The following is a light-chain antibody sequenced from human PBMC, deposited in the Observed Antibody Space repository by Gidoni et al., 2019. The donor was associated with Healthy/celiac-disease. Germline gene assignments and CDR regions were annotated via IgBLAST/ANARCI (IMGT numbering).Light chain of an antibody. CDR1: QSISSY. CDR2: AAS. CDR3: QQSYSTPPYT. V-gene: IGKV1-39*01. Sequence: DIQMTQSPSSLSASVGDRVTITCRASQSISSYLNWYQQKPGKAPKLLIYAASSLQSGVPSRFSGSRSGTDFTLTISSLQPEDFATYYCQQSYSTPPYTFXQXTKLXIK. J-gene: IGKJ2*01.